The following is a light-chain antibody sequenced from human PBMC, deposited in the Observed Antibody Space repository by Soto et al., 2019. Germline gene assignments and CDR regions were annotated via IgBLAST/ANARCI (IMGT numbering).Light chain of an antibody. CDR1: QSIRSW. CDR3: QHNNGYSWT. V-gene: IGKV1-5*01. J-gene: IGKJ1*01. Sequence: DIQITQSPSTLSSSVGDRVAITCLSSQSIRSWLAWYQQKTGKAPKVLIYDASSLESGVPSRFSGSGSGTEFTLTISSLQPDDFATYYCQHNNGYSWTFGQGTKVDIK. CDR2: DAS.